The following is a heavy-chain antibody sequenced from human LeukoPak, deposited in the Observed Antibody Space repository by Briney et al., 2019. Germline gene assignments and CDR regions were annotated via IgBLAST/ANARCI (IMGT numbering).Heavy chain of an antibody. CDR1: GFTFSSYA. CDR3: AKGSGVTMIVVVITTKYYFDY. CDR2: ISGSGGST. V-gene: IGHV3-23*01. Sequence: PGGSLRLSWAASGFTFSSYAMSWVRQAPGKGLEWVSAISGSGGSTYYADSVKGRFTISRDNSKNTLYLQMNSLRAEDTAVYYCAKGSGVTMIVVVITTKYYFDYWGQGTLVTVSS. D-gene: IGHD3-22*01. J-gene: IGHJ4*02.